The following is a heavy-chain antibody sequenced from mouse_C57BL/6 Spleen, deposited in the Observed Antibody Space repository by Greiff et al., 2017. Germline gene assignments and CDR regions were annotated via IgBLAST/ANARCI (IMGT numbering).Heavy chain of an antibody. V-gene: IGHV1-81*01. CDR3: ARLGYDDNDFLFAY. Sequence: VQLQQSGAELARPGASVKLSCKASGYTFTSYGISWVKQRTGQGLEWIGEIYPRSGNTYYNEKFNGKATLTADKSSSTAYMELRSLTSEDSAVYFCARLGYDDNDFLFAYWGQGTLVTVSA. J-gene: IGHJ3*01. CDR1: GYTFTSYG. CDR2: IYPRSGNT. D-gene: IGHD2-2*01.